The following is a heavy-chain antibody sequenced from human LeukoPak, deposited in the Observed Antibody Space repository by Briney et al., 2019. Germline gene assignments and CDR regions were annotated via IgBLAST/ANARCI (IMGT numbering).Heavy chain of an antibody. CDR1: VYTFTNYG. J-gene: IGHJ4*02. D-gene: IGHD3-22*01. V-gene: IGHV1-18*01. CDR2: ISAHNGNT. CDR3: ASDDTSGYTGFY. Sequence: ASVKVSCKASVYTFTNYGISWVRQAPGQGLEWMGWISAHNGNTNYAQKLQGRVTMTTDTSTSTAYMELRSLRSDDTAVYYCASDDTSGYTGFYWGQGTLATVSS.